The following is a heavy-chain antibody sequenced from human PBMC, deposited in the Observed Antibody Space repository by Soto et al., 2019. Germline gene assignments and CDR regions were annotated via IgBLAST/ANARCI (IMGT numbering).Heavy chain of an antibody. CDR3: ARDRIFQV. J-gene: IGHJ6*02. CDR1: GGSLGAAGYY. Sequence: QVQLREAGPGLVKPSQTLSLTCTVSGGSLGAAGYYWTWIRQSPGKGLQWIGYIHDSGTTFYNPSLKSRVTISVDTSKSQFSLKMSSVTAADTAVYYCARDRIFQVWGQGTTVTVSS. CDR2: IHDSGTT. V-gene: IGHV4-31*03. D-gene: IGHD3-9*01.